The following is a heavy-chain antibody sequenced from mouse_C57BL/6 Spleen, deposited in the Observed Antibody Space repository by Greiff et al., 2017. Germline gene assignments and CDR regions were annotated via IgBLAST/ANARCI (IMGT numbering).Heavy chain of an antibody. V-gene: IGHV14-1*01. Sequence: VQLQQSGAELVRPGASVKLSCTASGFNIKDYYMHWVKQRPEQGLEWIGRIDPEDGDTEYAPKFQGKTTMTADTSSNTAYLQLSSLTSEDTAVYYCTTYYGSSPYAMDYWGQGTSVTVSS. D-gene: IGHD1-1*01. CDR3: TTYYGSSPYAMDY. CDR2: IDPEDGDT. CDR1: GFNIKDYY. J-gene: IGHJ4*01.